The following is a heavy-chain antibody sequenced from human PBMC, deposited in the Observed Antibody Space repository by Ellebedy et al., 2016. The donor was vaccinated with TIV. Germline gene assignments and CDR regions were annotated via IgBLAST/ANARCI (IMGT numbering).Heavy chain of an antibody. CDR2: IYNTGTT. D-gene: IGHD3-16*02. Sequence: SETLSLTCTVSGGSISSHYWSWIRQSPGKGLEWIGYIYNTGTTNFNPSLKSRVTISVDTSKNQFSLKLSSVTAADTAVYYCARHLLHPNLRLGELSLNWYFDLWGRGTLVTVSS. V-gene: IGHV4-59*08. J-gene: IGHJ2*01. CDR1: GGSISSHY. CDR3: ARHLLHPNLRLGELSLNWYFDL.